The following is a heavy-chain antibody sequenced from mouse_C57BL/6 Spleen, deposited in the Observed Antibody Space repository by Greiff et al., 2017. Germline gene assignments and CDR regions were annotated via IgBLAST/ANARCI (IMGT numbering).Heavy chain of an antibody. CDR3: ARSSGSSPSYWYFDV. Sequence: EVKLMESGGGLVQPGGSLSLSCAASGFTFTDYYMSWVRQPPGKALEWLGFIRNKANGYTTEYSASVKGRFTISRDNSQSILYLQMNALRAEDSATYYCARSSGSSPSYWYFDVWGTGTTVTVSS. J-gene: IGHJ1*03. CDR1: GFTFTDYY. D-gene: IGHD1-1*01. CDR2: IRNKANGYTT. V-gene: IGHV7-3*01.